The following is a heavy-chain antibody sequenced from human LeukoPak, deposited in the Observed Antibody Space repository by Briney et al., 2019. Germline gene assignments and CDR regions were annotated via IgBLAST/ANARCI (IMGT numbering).Heavy chain of an antibody. J-gene: IGHJ4*02. V-gene: IGHV3-21*01. D-gene: IGHD2-21*01. CDR3: ARWGRSDWFFHY. Sequence: SGGSLRLSCAASGFTFSTYKMTWVRRAPGKGLEWVSSIFTGSGEFFYADSVRGRFTIYRDDAKDSLYLHMNSLRAEDTAIYYCARWGRSDWFFHYWGQGILVTVSS. CDR1: GFTFSTYK. CDR2: IFTGSGEF.